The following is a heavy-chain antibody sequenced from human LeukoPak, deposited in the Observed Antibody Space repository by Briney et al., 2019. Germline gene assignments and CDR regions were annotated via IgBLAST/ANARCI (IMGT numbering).Heavy chain of an antibody. Sequence: PSETLSLTCTVSGGSISSYYWSWIRQPPGKGLEWIGYIYYSGSTNYNPSLKSRVTISVDTSKNQFSLKLSSVTAADTAVYYCARSRGKRFDTALDYWGQGTLVTVSS. D-gene: IGHD5-18*01. V-gene: IGHV4-59*08. CDR2: IYYSGST. CDR3: ARSRGKRFDTALDY. CDR1: GGSISSYY. J-gene: IGHJ4*02.